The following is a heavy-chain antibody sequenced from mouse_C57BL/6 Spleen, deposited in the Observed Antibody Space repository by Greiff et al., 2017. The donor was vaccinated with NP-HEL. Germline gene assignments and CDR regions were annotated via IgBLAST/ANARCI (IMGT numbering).Heavy chain of an antibody. CDR1: GFNIKDDY. Sequence: EVKVEESGAELVRPGASVKLSCTASGFNIKDDYMHWVKQRPEQGLEWIGWIDPENGDTEYASKFQGKATITADTSSNTAYLQLSSLTSEDTAVYYCTTRAYYGSSPFAYWGQGTLVTVSA. CDR3: TTRAYYGSSPFAY. V-gene: IGHV14-4*01. D-gene: IGHD1-1*01. CDR2: IDPENGDT. J-gene: IGHJ3*01.